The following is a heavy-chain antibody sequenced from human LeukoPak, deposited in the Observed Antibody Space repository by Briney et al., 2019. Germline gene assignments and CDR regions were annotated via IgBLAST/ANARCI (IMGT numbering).Heavy chain of an antibody. CDR3: ASGPYGDLDY. CDR1: GGSISSYY. CDR2: IYSNGGT. J-gene: IGHJ4*02. D-gene: IGHD4-17*01. Sequence: SETLSLTCTVSGGSISSYYWSWIRQPPGKGLEWIGYIYSNGGTNYNPSLKSRVTISVDTSKNQFSLKLSSVTAADTAVYYCASGPYGDLDYWGQGTLVTVSS. V-gene: IGHV4-4*09.